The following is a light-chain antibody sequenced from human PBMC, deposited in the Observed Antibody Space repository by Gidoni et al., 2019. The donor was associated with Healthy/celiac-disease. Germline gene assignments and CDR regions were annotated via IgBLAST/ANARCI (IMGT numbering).Light chain of an antibody. CDR2: WAS. V-gene: IGKV4-1*01. J-gene: IGKJ1*01. Sequence: ILMTPSPHSTGVSLGERATITCKSSQSGLCSSNNKNYLSWYQQKPGQPPKLLIYWASTRESGVPDRFSGSGSGTDFTLTFRSLQAEDVAVYYCQQYYSTPQTFGQGTKVEIK. CDR1: QSGLCSSNNKNY. CDR3: QQYYSTPQT.